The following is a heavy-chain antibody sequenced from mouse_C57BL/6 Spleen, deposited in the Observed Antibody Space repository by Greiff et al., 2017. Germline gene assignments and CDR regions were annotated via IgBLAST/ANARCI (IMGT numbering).Heavy chain of an antibody. CDR3: ARGGTYYSNYGAMDY. CDR2: INPYNGGT. D-gene: IGHD2-5*01. CDR1: GYTFTDYY. V-gene: IGHV1-19*01. J-gene: IGHJ4*01. Sequence: EVQLQQSGPVLVKPGASVKMSCKASGYTFTDYYMNWVKQSHGKSLEWIGVINPYNGGTSYNQKFKGKATLTVDKSSSTAYMELNSLTSEDSAVYYCARGGTYYSNYGAMDYWGQGTSVTVSS.